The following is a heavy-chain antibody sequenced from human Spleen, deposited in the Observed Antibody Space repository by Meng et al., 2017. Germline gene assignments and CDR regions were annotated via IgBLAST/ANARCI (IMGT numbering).Heavy chain of an antibody. CDR3: ATTVRN. Sequence: QLQLQESGPGLVKPSETLSLTCTVSGGSISSSDWWTWVRQPPGKGLEWIGELYRSGSTYYNSSLRSRVTISVDKSKNQFSLSLTSVTAADTAVYYCATTVRNWGQGTLVTVSS. CDR2: LYRSGST. D-gene: IGHD4-17*01. J-gene: IGHJ4*02. CDR1: GGSISSSDW. V-gene: IGHV4-4*02.